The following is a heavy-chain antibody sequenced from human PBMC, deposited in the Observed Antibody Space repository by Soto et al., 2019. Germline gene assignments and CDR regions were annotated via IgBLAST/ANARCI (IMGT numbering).Heavy chain of an antibody. J-gene: IGHJ6*02. CDR1: GYTFTSYG. CDR3: ASSVVVAATPYYYYGMDV. CDR2: ISAYNGNT. V-gene: IGHV1-18*01. D-gene: IGHD2-15*01. Sequence: ASVKVSCKASGYTFTSYGISWVRQAPGQGLEWMGWISAYNGNTNYAQKLQGRVTMTTDTSTSTAYMELRSLRSDDTAVYYCASSVVVAATPYYYYGMDVWGQGTTVTVSS.